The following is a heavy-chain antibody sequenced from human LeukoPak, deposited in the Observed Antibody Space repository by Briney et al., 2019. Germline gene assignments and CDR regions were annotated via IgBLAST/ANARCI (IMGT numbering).Heavy chain of an antibody. J-gene: IGHJ4*02. D-gene: IGHD6-19*01. CDR3: TTGGWDQYYLHY. Sequence: GRSLRLSCAASGFTYSNAWMSWVRQAPGKGLEWVSRIKSKTDGGTTDYAAPVKGRFTISRDDSKNTLYLQMNSLKTEDTAVYYCTTGGWDQYYLHYWGQGTLVTVSS. V-gene: IGHV3-15*01. CDR2: IKSKTDGGTT. CDR1: GFTYSNAW.